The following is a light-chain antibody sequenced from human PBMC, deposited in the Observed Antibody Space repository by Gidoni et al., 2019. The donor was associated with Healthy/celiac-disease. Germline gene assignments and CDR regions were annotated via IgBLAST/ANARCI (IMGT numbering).Light chain of an antibody. CDR1: SSDVGGYNY. J-gene: IGLJ1*01. Sequence: GSPGQSITISCTGTSSDVGGYNYVSWYQQHPGKAPKLMIYEVSNRPSGVSNRFSGSKSGNTASLTISGLQAEDEADYYCSSYTSSSTLDVFGTGTKVTVL. CDR2: EVS. V-gene: IGLV2-14*01. CDR3: SSYTSSSTLDV.